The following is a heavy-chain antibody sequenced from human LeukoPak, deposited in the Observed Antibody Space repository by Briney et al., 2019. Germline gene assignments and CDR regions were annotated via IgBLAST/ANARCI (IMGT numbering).Heavy chain of an antibody. CDR3: ARGHPGEAVVVVVAATHGYWFDP. CDR2: INHSGST. D-gene: IGHD2-15*01. J-gene: IGHJ5*02. CDR1: GGSFSGYY. Sequence: PSETLSLTCAVYGGSFSGYYWSWIRQPPGKGLEWIGEINHSGSTNYNPSLKSRVTISVDTSKNQFSLKLSSVTAADTAVYYCARGHPGEAVVVVVAATHGYWFDPWGQGTLVTVSS. V-gene: IGHV4-34*01.